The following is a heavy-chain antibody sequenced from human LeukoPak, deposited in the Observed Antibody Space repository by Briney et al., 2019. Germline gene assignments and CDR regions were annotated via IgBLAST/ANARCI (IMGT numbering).Heavy chain of an antibody. CDR1: GYSFPSYG. CDR3: ARIAVVVPTGIVGSYFNYMDV. Sequence: VASVKVSCKASGYSFPSYGITWVRQAPGQGLEWMGRISVYNGHTTYAQNFQGRVTMTTETSTSTAYLEVRSLRSDDTARYYCARIAVVVPTGIVGSYFNYMDVWGEGTTVTVSS. J-gene: IGHJ6*03. V-gene: IGHV1-18*01. CDR2: ISVYNGHT. D-gene: IGHD2-2*01.